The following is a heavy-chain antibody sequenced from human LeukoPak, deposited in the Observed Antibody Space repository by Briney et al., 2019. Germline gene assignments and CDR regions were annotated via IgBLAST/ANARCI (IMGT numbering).Heavy chain of an antibody. Sequence: RGSLRLSCAASGFTFCYYAMHWARQAPGRGLEWVAVISYDGSKEYYADSVKGRFTISRDNSKRTLYLQMNNLRPENTALYYCARDRAFPNSGGDCLDYWGQGTPVTVSS. J-gene: IGHJ4*02. CDR3: ARDRAFPNSGGDCLDY. CDR2: ISYDGSKE. D-gene: IGHD2-21*02. CDR1: GFTFCYYA. V-gene: IGHV3-30-3*01.